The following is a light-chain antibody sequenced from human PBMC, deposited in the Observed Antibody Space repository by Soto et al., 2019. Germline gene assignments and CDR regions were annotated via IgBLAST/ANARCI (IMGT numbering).Light chain of an antibody. CDR3: QQYGRSTGT. CDR1: QSVSSSY. CDR2: GAS. V-gene: IGKV3-20*01. Sequence: VLRQPPGSVTLTPEERATLSCRASQSVSSSYLAWYQQKPGQAPRLLIYGASSRATGIPDRFSGSGSGTDFTLTISRLEPDDFVVDYCQQYGRSTGTFGQGTKL. J-gene: IGKJ1*01.